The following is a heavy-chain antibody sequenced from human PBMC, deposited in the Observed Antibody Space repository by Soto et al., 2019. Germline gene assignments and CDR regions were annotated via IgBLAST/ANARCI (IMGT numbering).Heavy chain of an antibody. Sequence: LRLSCAASGFMFTNYAMSWVRQAPGKGLEWVSAISGSGGSTYYADSVKGRFTISRDNSKNTLYLRMNSLRAEDTAVYYCAKMYSGSSPLQYWGQGTLVTVSS. CDR2: ISGSGGST. V-gene: IGHV3-23*01. CDR3: AKMYSGSSPLQY. CDR1: GFMFTNYA. J-gene: IGHJ4*02. D-gene: IGHD1-26*01.